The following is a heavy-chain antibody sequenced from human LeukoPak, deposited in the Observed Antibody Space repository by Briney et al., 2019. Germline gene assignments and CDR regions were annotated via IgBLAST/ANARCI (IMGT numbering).Heavy chain of an antibody. V-gene: IGHV1-2*02. CDR1: GYTFTAYY. CDR2: INPTSGGT. Sequence: ASVRVSCEASGYTFTAYYMHWVRQAPGQGLEWSGWINPTSGGTNYAQKFQGRVSMTRDTSITTAYMELTRLRSDDTAVYYCARGVLPVSNWFDPWGQGTLVTVSS. D-gene: IGHD2-2*01. CDR3: ARGVLPVSNWFDP. J-gene: IGHJ5*02.